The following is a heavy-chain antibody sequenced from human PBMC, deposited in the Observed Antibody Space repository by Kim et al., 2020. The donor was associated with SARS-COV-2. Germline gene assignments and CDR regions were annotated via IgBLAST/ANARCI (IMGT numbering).Heavy chain of an antibody. Sequence: GGSLRLSCAASGFTFSSYAMHWVRQAPGKGLEWVAVIWYDGSNKYYADSVKGRFTISRDNSKNTLYLQMNSLRAEDTAVYYCAKLDYGDYPTFDAFDIWGQGTMVTVSS. CDR1: GFTFSSYA. D-gene: IGHD4-17*01. CDR3: AKLDYGDYPTFDAFDI. V-gene: IGHV3-33*06. CDR2: IWYDGSNK. J-gene: IGHJ3*02.